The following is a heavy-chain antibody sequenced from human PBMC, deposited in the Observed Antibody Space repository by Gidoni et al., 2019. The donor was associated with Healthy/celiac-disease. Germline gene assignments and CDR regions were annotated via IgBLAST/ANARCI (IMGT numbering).Heavy chain of an antibody. J-gene: IGHJ4*02. Sequence: EVQLVESVGGLVQPGGSLGLSCASSGFTFSSYLMNWVRQAPGKGREWVSDSSSSSSTIYYADSVKGRFTISRDNANNALYLQMSSLRDEDTAVYYFAREEPVVPAAIFWGQGPLVTVSS. V-gene: IGHV3-48*02. CDR1: GFTFSSYL. D-gene: IGHD2-2*01. CDR3: AREEPVVPAAIF. CDR2: SSSSSSTI.